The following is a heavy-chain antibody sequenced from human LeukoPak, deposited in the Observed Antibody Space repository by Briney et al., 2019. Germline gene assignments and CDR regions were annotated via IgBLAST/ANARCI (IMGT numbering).Heavy chain of an antibody. CDR1: GFTFSSYA. Sequence: PGGSLRLSCAASGFTFSSYAMSWVRQAPGKGLEWVSAISGSGGSTYYADSVKGRFTISRDNSKNTLCLQMNSLRAEDTAVYYCAKGLHIVVVPAALDAFDIWGQGTMVTVSS. V-gene: IGHV3-23*01. CDR2: ISGSGGST. J-gene: IGHJ3*02. D-gene: IGHD2-2*01. CDR3: AKGLHIVVVPAALDAFDI.